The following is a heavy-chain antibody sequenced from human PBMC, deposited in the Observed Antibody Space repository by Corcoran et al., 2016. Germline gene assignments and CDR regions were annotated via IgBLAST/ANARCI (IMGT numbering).Heavy chain of an antibody. CDR1: GYTFTGYY. V-gene: IGHV1-2*02. Sequence: QVQLVQSGAEVKKPGASVKVSCQASGYTFTGYYIHWVRQAPGQGLEWMGWINPNSGGTNYGQKFQGRVTMTRDTSINTAYMELSRLTSDDTALYYCARETPRDGGHEVDSWGQGTLVTVSS. CDR3: ARETPRDGGHEVDS. CDR2: INPNSGGT. J-gene: IGHJ4*02.